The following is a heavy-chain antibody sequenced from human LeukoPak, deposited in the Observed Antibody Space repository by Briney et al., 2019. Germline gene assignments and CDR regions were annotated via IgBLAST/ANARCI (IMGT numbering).Heavy chain of an antibody. D-gene: IGHD3-22*01. CDR1: GFTFSSYN. CDR3: AKGGYYDSSGYIRLDY. Sequence: GGSLRLSCAASGFTFSSYNMNWVRQAPGKGLEWVSSTTSSSSYIYYADSVKGRFTISRDNAKNSLYLQMNSLRAEDTAVYYCAKGGYYDSSGYIRLDYWGQGTLVTVSS. V-gene: IGHV3-21*06. CDR2: TTSSSSYI. J-gene: IGHJ4*02.